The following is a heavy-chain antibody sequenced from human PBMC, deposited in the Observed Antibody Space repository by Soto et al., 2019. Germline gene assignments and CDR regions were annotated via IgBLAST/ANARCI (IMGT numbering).Heavy chain of an antibody. CDR3: ARDSGCTSGWFVRRYYFDY. V-gene: IGHV4-34*01. Sequence: QVQLQQWGAGLLKPSETLSLTCPVYGGSFSGYYWSWIRHPPGQGLEWVGEINHSGSTNYNRSLKSRSTISVDTSTKQSSMKLRSVTAADTAVYYCARDSGCTSGWFVRRYYFDYWGQGTLVTVSS. CDR1: GGSFSGYY. J-gene: IGHJ4*02. CDR2: INHSGST. D-gene: IGHD6-19*01.